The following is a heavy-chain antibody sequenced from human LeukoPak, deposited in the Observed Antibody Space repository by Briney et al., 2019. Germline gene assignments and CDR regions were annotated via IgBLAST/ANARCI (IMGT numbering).Heavy chain of an antibody. J-gene: IGHJ4*02. CDR1: GGSISSRSYY. CDR2: MSYGGST. D-gene: IGHD6-19*01. Sequence: SETLSLTCTVSGGSISSRSYYWGWIRQPPGKGLEWIGSMSYGGSTYYNPSLKSRVTMSVDTSKNQVSLKLSSVTAADTAVYYCARIRGQWLDLDYWGQGTLVTVSS. V-gene: IGHV4-39*01. CDR3: ARIRGQWLDLDY.